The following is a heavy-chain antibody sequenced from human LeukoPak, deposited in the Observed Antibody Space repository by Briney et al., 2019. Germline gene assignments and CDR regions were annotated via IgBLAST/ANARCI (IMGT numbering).Heavy chain of an antibody. Sequence: GSLRLSCAASGFTVSSNYMSWVRQAPGKGLEWVSVIYSGGSTYYADSVKGRFTISRDNSKNTLYLQMNSLRAEDTAVYYCARARYSSGWYYFDYWGQGTLVTVSS. D-gene: IGHD6-19*01. CDR3: ARARYSSGWYYFDY. J-gene: IGHJ4*02. CDR2: IYSGGST. CDR1: GFTVSSNY. V-gene: IGHV3-66*01.